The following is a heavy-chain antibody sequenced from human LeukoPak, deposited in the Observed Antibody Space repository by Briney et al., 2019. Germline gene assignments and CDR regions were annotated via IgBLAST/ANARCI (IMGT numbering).Heavy chain of an antibody. Sequence: PGGSLRLSCAASGFTFSSYAMTWVRQAPGKGLDWVSAMSSNGDSTYYADSVKGRFTISRDNSKNTLYLQMNSLRAKDTAVYYCAKHIRSSGWYDRADYWGQGTLVTVSS. D-gene: IGHD6-19*01. CDR2: MSSNGDST. V-gene: IGHV3-23*01. CDR3: AKHIRSSGWYDRADY. J-gene: IGHJ4*02. CDR1: GFTFSSYA.